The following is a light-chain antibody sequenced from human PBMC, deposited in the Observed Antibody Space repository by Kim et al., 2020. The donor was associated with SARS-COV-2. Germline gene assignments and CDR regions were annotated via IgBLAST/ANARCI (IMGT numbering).Light chain of an antibody. J-gene: IGLJ1*01. V-gene: IGLV4-69*01. CDR1: SEHSRYA. Sequence: QPVLTQSPSASASLGASVKLTCTLSSEHSRYAIAWHQQQPEKGPRYLMKLNGDGSHTKGDGIPDRFSGSTSGAERYLTISSLQSEDEADYYCQTWGTGYHVFGTGTKVTVL. CDR2: LNGDGSH. CDR3: QTWGTGYHV.